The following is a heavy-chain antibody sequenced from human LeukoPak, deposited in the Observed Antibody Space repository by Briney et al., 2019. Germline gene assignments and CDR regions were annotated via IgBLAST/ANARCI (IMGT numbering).Heavy chain of an antibody. Sequence: SETLSLTCTVSGGSISSGSYYWSWIRQPAGKGLEWIGRIYTSGGTNYNPSLNRGVTISVDTSKNHFSLKLSSVTAADTAVYYCARTPAGESDAFDIWGQGTMVTVSS. CDR1: GGSISSGSYY. J-gene: IGHJ3*02. CDR2: IYTSGGT. V-gene: IGHV4-61*02. CDR3: ARTPAGESDAFDI. D-gene: IGHD1-26*01.